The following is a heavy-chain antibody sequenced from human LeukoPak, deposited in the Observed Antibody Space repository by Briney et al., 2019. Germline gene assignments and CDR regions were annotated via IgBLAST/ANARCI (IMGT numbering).Heavy chain of an antibody. V-gene: IGHV3-7*03. CDR2: IKQGGSEK. CDR3: ARDFGYQDCRGSSCFGATSH. J-gene: IGHJ4*02. Sequence: PGGSLRLSCAASGFTFSSYWMSWVRQAPAKGLEWVANIKQGGSEKYYVDSVKGRFTISRDNAKNSLYLQVNGLRAEDTAVYYCARDFGYQDCRGSSCFGATSHWGQGTLVTVSS. D-gene: IGHD2-15*01. CDR1: GFTFSSYW.